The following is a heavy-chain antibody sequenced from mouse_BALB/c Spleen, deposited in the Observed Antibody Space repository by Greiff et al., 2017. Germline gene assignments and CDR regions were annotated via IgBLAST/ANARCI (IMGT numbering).Heavy chain of an antibody. CDR1: GYTFTSYW. Sequence: QVQLQQSGAELAKPGASVKMSCKASGYTFTSYWMHWVKQRPGQGLEWIGYINPSTGYTEYNQKFKDKATLTADKSSSTAYMQLSSLTSEDSAVYYCARRGGRRYFDVWGAGTTVTVSS. V-gene: IGHV1-7*01. CDR2: INPSTGYT. CDR3: ARRGGRRYFDV. D-gene: IGHD2-12*01. J-gene: IGHJ1*01.